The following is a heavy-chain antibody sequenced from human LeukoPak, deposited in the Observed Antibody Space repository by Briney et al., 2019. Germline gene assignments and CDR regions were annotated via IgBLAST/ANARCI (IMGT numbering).Heavy chain of an antibody. CDR2: IFPSGGEI. Sequence: GGSLRLSCAASGFTFSTFAMIWVRQPPGKGLEWVSSIFPSGGEIHYADSVRGRFTISRYNSKSTLSLQMNSLRAEDTAIYYCATYRQVLLPFESWGQGTLVTVSS. J-gene: IGHJ4*02. CDR1: GFTFSTFA. V-gene: IGHV3-23*01. D-gene: IGHD2-8*02. CDR3: ATYRQVLLPFES.